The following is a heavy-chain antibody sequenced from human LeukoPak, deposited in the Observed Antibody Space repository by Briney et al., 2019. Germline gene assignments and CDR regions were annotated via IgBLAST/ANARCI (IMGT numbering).Heavy chain of an antibody. J-gene: IGHJ2*01. CDR2: ISGSGGST. Sequence: PGGSLRLSCAASGFTFSSYAMSWVRQAPGRGLEWVSAISGSGGSTYYADSVKGRFTISRDNSKNTLYPQMNSLRAEDTAVYYCAKVGSSSWYFDPWGRGTLVTVSS. V-gene: IGHV3-23*01. CDR3: AKVGSSSWYFDP. CDR1: GFTFSSYA. D-gene: IGHD6-13*01.